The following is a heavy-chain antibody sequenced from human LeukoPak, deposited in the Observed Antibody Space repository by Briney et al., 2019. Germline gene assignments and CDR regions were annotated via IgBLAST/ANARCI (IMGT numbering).Heavy chain of an antibody. V-gene: IGHV1-69*04. CDR2: IIPILGIA. J-gene: IGHJ4*02. D-gene: IGHD3-10*01. CDR1: GGTFSSYA. CDR3: AWDTMVRGESQ. Sequence: SVKVSCKASGGTFSSYAISWVRQAPGQGLEWMGRIIPILGIANYAQKFQGRVTITADKSTSTAYMELSSLRSEDTAVYYCAWDTMVRGESQWGQGTLVTVSS.